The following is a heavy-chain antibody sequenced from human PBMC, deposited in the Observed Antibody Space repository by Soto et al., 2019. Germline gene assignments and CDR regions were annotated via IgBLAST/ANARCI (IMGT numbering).Heavy chain of an antibody. J-gene: IGHJ6*02. Sequence: PSETLSLTCTVSGGSISSSSYYWGWIRQPPGKGLEWLGNIYYAGSTYYNPSLQSRVTMSVDTSRNQFSLNLSSVTAADTAVYYCARLPFYCHSTSCFAFYYYGVDVWGQGTTVTVSS. CDR1: GGSISSSSYY. CDR2: IYYAGST. V-gene: IGHV4-39*01. D-gene: IGHD2-2*01. CDR3: ARLPFYCHSTSCFAFYYYGVDV.